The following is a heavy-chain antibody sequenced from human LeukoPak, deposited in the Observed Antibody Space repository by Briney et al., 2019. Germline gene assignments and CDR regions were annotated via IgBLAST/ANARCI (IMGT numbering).Heavy chain of an antibody. CDR3: AREQGYCSGGSCHLALFDY. D-gene: IGHD2-15*01. J-gene: IGHJ4*02. Sequence: ASVKVSCKASGYTFTSYGISWVRQAPGQGLEWMGWISAYNGNTNYAQKLQGRVTMTTDTSTSTAYMEPRSLRSDDTAVYYCAREQGYCSGGSCHLALFDYWGQGTLVTVSS. CDR2: ISAYNGNT. CDR1: GYTFTSYG. V-gene: IGHV1-18*01.